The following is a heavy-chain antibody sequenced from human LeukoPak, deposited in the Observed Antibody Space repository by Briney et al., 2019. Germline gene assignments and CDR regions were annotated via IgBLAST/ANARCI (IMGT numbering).Heavy chain of an antibody. CDR1: GFTFSSYR. Sequence: GGSLRLSCAASGFTFSSYRMNWVRQVPGKRLEWVAHIKEDGSDKYYVDSVKGRFTISRDNAKNSLYLQMNSLRAEDTAVYYCARNDAFDIWGQGTMVTVS. CDR2: IKEDGSDK. CDR3: ARNDAFDI. V-gene: IGHV3-7*05. J-gene: IGHJ3*02.